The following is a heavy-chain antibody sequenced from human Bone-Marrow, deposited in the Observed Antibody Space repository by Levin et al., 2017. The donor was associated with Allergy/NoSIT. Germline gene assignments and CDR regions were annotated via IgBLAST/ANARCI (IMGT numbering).Heavy chain of an antibody. D-gene: IGHD2-15*01. CDR1: GFIFSDYG. CDR3: ARDMSAGSQTFDY. V-gene: IGHV3-33*05. CDR2: ISYHGNDK. Sequence: RGESLKISCAASGFIFSDYGMLWVRQAPGKGLEWVSVISYHGNDKYYADSVKGRFTISRDKSKNTLFLQMNSLRVEDTGVYFCARDMSAGSQTFDYWGQGTLVAVSS. J-gene: IGHJ4*02.